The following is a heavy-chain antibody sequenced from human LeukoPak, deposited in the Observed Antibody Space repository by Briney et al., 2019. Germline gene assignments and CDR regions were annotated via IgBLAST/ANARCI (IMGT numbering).Heavy chain of an antibody. D-gene: IGHD2/OR15-2a*01. CDR2: IYASGST. CDR3: ARDFYGDDGHHPFDY. CDR1: GGSISNYY. V-gene: IGHV4-4*07. Sequence: SETLSLTCSVSGGSISNYYWNWLRQPAGKGLEWIGRIYASGSTNYNPSLKRRVTISMDKSKKHFALNLKSVTAADTAFYYCARDFYGDDGHHPFDYWGQGIQVTVSS. J-gene: IGHJ4*02.